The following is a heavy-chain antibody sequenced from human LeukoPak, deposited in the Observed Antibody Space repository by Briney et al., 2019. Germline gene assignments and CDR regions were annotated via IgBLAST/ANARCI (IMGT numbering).Heavy chain of an antibody. CDR3: ARETAAGFYYGMDV. D-gene: IGHD6-13*01. CDR2: INHSGST. V-gene: IGHV4-34*01. Sequence: SETLSLTCAVYGVSFSGYYWSWIRQPPGKGLEGIGEINHSGSTNYNPSPKSRVTISVDTSKNQFSLKLSSVTAANTAVYYCARETAAGFYYGMDVWGKGTTVTVSS. CDR1: GVSFSGYY. J-gene: IGHJ6*04.